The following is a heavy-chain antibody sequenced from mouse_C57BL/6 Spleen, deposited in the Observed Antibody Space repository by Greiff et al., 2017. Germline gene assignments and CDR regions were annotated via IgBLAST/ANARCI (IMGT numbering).Heavy chain of an antibody. CDR3: ASSLTAFAY. CDR1: GYAFSSSW. Sequence: VKLMESGPELVKPGASVKISCKASGYAFSSSWMNWVKQRPGKGLEWIGRIYPGDGDTNYNGKFKGKATLTADKSSSTAYMQLSSLTSEDSAVYFCASSLTAFAYWGQGTLVTVSA. J-gene: IGHJ3*01. D-gene: IGHD4-1*01. CDR2: IYPGDGDT. V-gene: IGHV1-82*01.